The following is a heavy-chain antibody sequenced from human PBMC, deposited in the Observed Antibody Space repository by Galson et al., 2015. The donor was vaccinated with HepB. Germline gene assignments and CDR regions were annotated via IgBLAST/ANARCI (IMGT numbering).Heavy chain of an antibody. CDR2: ISWDGVTT. Sequence: SLRLSCAASGFTFDDYTMHWVRQAPGKGLEWVSLISWDGVTTYYADSVKGRFTVSRDNSKHSLFLQMNSLRTQDTALYYCVTDVAYWYGAGISRACGLDVWGQGTPVTVAS. CDR3: VTDVAYWYGAGISRACGLDV. J-gene: IGHJ6*02. CDR1: GFTFDDYT. D-gene: IGHD3-10*01. V-gene: IGHV3-43*01.